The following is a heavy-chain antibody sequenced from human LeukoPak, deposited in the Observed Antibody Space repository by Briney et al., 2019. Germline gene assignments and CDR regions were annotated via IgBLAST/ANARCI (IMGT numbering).Heavy chain of an antibody. CDR1: GGAFGGFF. Sequence: SGTLSLTCGVYGGAFGGFFWTWIRQAPGKGLEWIGEINPGGSTNFNPSLKSRVTMSVDTSKNQFSLRLTSVTAADTALYFCARGGYSRVFDYWGQGTLVTVSS. D-gene: IGHD1-1*01. CDR3: ARGGYSRVFDY. J-gene: IGHJ4*02. V-gene: IGHV4-34*01. CDR2: INPGGST.